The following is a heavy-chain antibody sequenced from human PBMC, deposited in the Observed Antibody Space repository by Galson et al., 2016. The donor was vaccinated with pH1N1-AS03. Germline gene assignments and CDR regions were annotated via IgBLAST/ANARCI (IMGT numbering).Heavy chain of an antibody. D-gene: IGHD3-22*01. CDR2: INHSGST. J-gene: IGHJ6*02. CDR3: ARDSMIVDGMDV. Sequence: LSLTCAVHGGAFSGYYWTWIRQPPGKGLEWIGQINHSGSTQYNPSLKSRVTLSKDTSKKQIYLTVRSVTAADTAAYYCARDSMIVDGMDVWGQGTTVTVSS. V-gene: IGHV4-34*01. CDR1: GGAFSGYY.